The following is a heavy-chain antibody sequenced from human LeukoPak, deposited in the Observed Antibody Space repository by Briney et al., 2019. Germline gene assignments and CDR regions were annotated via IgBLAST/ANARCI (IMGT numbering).Heavy chain of an antibody. Sequence: GGSLRLSCAASGFTFSSHWMHWVRQAPGKGLVWVSRINSDGSSTSYADSVKGRFTISRDNAKNTLYLQMNSLRAEDTAVYYCARALPYYDSSGYQDYWGQGTLVTVSS. J-gene: IGHJ4*02. V-gene: IGHV3-74*01. CDR1: GFTFSSHW. D-gene: IGHD3-22*01. CDR2: INSDGSST. CDR3: ARALPYYDSSGYQDY.